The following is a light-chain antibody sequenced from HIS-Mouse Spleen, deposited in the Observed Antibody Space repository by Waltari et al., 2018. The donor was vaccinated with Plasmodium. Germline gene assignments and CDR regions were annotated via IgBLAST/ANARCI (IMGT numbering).Light chain of an antibody. CDR1: SSDVGGYNY. Sequence: QSALTQPRSVSGSPGQSVTISCTGTSSDVGGYNYVSWYQQHPGKSPKLMLYDVSKRPAGVPDRVSGSKSGHTASLTISGLQAEDEADYYCCSYAGSYTYVFGTGTKVTVL. CDR2: DVS. CDR3: CSYAGSYTYV. V-gene: IGLV2-11*01. J-gene: IGLJ1*01.